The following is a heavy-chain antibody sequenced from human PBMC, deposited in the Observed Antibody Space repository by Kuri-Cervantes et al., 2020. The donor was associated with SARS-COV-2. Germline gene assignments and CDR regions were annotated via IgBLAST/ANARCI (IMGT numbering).Heavy chain of an antibody. D-gene: IGHD5-18*01. J-gene: IGHJ3*02. V-gene: IGHV1-69*05. Sequence: SVKVSCKPSGGTLSTYAITWVRQAPGQGLEWIGGIIPFVTSPYYAQKFQGRVTIATDASTGTAYMELSSLISEDTAMYYCASRRGYSYGIAVGDAFDIWGQGTMVTVSS. CDR1: GGTLSTYA. CDR3: ASRRGYSYGIAVGDAFDI. CDR2: IIPFVTSP.